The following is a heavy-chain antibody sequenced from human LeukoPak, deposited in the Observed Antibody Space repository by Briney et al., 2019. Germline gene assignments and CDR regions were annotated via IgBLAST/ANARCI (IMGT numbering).Heavy chain of an antibody. D-gene: IGHD6-6*01. CDR3: ARNRDGYSSSSGFEYFQH. V-gene: IGHV3-30-3*01. Sequence: PGRSLRLSCAASGFTFSSYAMHWVRQAPGKGLEWVAVISYDGSNKYYADSVKGRFTISRDNSKNTLYLQMNSLRAEDTAVYYCARNRDGYSSSSGFEYFQHWGQGTLVTVSS. CDR2: ISYDGSNK. CDR1: GFTFSSYA. J-gene: IGHJ1*01.